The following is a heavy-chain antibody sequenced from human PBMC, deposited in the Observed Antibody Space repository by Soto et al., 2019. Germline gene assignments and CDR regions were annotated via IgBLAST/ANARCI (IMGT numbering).Heavy chain of an antibody. Sequence: GGSLRLSCAASGFTFGSYAMHWVRQAPGKGLEWVAVISYDGSNKYYADSVKGRFTISRDNSKNTLYLQMNSLRAEDTAVYYCARDPADSFALYYYGMDVWGQGTTVTVSS. D-gene: IGHD3-3*02. CDR1: GFTFGSYA. CDR3: ARDPADSFALYYYGMDV. V-gene: IGHV3-30-3*01. CDR2: ISYDGSNK. J-gene: IGHJ6*02.